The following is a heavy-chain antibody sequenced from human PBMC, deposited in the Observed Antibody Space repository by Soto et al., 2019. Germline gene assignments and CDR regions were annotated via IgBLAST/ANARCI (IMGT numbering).Heavy chain of an antibody. CDR1: GFTFSSYA. D-gene: IGHD6-6*01. J-gene: IGHJ3*02. CDR2: ISSSSSYI. V-gene: IGHV3-21*01. CDR3: ARGIAARPDDAFDI. Sequence: GESLKISCAASGFTFSSYAMNWVRQAPGKGLEWVSSISSSSSYIYYADSVKGRFTISRDNAKNSLYLQMNSLRAEDTAVYYCARGIAARPDDAFDIWGQGTMVTVSS.